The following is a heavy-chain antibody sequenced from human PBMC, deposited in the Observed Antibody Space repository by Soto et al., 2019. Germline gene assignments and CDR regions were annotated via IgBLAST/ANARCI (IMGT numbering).Heavy chain of an antibody. D-gene: IGHD3-16*01. CDR3: ATLKPTWGGMQV. Sequence: SETLSLTCTVSGGSISSYYWSCIRHPPGKGLEWIGYIYYSGSTNYNPSLKSRVTISVDTSKNQFSLKLSSVTAADTAVYYCATLKPTWGGMQVWGQGTTVNVSS. J-gene: IGHJ6*01. V-gene: IGHV4-59*01. CDR2: IYYSGST. CDR1: GGSISSYY.